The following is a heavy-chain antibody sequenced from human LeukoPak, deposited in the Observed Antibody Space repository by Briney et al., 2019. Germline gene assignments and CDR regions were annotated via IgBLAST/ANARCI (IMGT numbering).Heavy chain of an antibody. CDR1: GYLFTSYW. J-gene: IGHJ6*02. CDR3: ARPGYCSSTSCYYYGMDV. V-gene: IGHV5-51*01. D-gene: IGHD2-2*01. CDR2: IYPGDSDT. Sequence: AGASLQISCKGSGYLFTSYWIGWVRPLPGKGLEWMGIIYPGDSDTRYSPSFQGQVTISADKSISPAYLQWSSLKASDTAMYYCARPGYCSSTSCYYYGMDVWGQGTTGTVS.